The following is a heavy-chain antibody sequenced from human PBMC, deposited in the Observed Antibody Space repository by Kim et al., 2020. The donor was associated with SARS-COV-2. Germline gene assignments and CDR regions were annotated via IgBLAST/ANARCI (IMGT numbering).Heavy chain of an antibody. D-gene: IGHD2-2*01. CDR2: IKSKTDGGTT. J-gene: IGHJ6*02. Sequence: GGSLRLSCAASGFTFSNAWMSWVRQAPGKGLEWVGRIKSKTDGGTTDYAAPVKGRFTISRDDSKNTLYLQMNSLKTEDTAVYYCTTTAVVVPAAMWGNYYYYGMDVWGQGTTVTVSS. V-gene: IGHV3-15*01. CDR1: GFTFSNAW. CDR3: TTTAVVVPAAMWGNYYYYGMDV.